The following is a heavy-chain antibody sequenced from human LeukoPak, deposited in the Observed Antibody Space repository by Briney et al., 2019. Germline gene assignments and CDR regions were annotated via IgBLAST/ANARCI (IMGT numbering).Heavy chain of an antibody. CDR3: AREGSGNSY. V-gene: IGHV3-53*01. CDR1: VVTVSRHY. J-gene: IGHJ4*02. CDR2: IYSGGST. Sequence: GGALRVSCAASVVTVSRHYVSWGRQALGEGVEWVSVIYSGGSTYYADSVKGRFTISRDNSKNTLYLQMNSLRAEDTAVYYCAREGSGNSYWGQGTLVTVSS. D-gene: IGHD4-23*01.